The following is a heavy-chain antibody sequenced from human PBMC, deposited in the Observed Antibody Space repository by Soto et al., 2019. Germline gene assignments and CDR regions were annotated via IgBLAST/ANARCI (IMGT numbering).Heavy chain of an antibody. CDR2: IYYSGNT. CDR3: ARVGLYSSSPWDY. V-gene: IGHV4-59*01. D-gene: IGHD6-6*01. J-gene: IGHJ4*02. CDR1: GGSISSYY. Sequence: QVQLQESGPGLVKPSETLSLTCTVSGGSISSYYWSWIRQPPGKGLEWIGYIYYSGNTNYNPSLKSRVTISIDMSKNQFSLKLSPVTAADTAVYYCARVGLYSSSPWDYWGQGTLVTVSS.